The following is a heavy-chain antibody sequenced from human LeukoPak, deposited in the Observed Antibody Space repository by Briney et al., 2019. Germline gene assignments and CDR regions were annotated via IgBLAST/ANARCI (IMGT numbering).Heavy chain of an antibody. D-gene: IGHD2-21*02. Sequence: GASVKVSCKASGYTFPGYYMHWVRQAPGQGLEWMGRINPNSGGTDYAQKFQGRVTMTRDTSISIAYMELSRLRSDDTAVYYCARDVGTDDAFDIWGQGTMVTVSS. CDR2: INPNSGGT. CDR3: ARDVGTDDAFDI. V-gene: IGHV1-2*06. CDR1: GYTFPGYY. J-gene: IGHJ3*02.